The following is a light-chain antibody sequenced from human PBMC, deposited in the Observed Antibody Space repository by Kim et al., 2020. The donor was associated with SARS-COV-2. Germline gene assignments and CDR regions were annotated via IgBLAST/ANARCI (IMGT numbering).Light chain of an antibody. J-gene: IGKJ4*01. V-gene: IGKV3-15*01. CDR3: QQYVEWPLT. CDR2: AAS. Sequence: EIVMTQSPGTLSVSPGERATLSCSASQSISTKLAWYQQKPGQAPRLLIYAASTRATGIPARVSGSGSETEFTLSISSLQSEDFALYYCQQYVEWPLTFGGGTKVDIK. CDR1: QSISTK.